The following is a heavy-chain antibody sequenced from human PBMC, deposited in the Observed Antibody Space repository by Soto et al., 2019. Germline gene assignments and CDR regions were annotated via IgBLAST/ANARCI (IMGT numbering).Heavy chain of an antibody. J-gene: IGHJ6*02. V-gene: IGHV3-30*03. CDR1: GFIFSNNG. D-gene: IGHD7-27*01. CDR3: ARDLRQGASGATVYGMDV. Sequence: QVQLVESGGGEVQPGTSLRLSCIASGFIFSNNGMHWVRQAPGKGLEWVALVSHDGRKTFYADSVKGRLTTYRDNSKNTVYLHMNNLSPEDTAVYRWARDLRQGASGATVYGMDVWGQGTTVTVSS. CDR2: VSHDGRKT.